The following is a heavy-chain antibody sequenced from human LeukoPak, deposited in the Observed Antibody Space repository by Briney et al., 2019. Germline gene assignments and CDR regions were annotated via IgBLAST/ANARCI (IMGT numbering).Heavy chain of an antibody. V-gene: IGHV3-21*01. D-gene: IGHD3-22*01. CDR3: ARAEYYYDSSGYYEVDY. Sequence: PGGSLRLSCAASGFTFSSYAMSWVRQAPGKGLEWVSAISGSSSYIYYADSVKGRFTISRDNAKNSLYLQMNSLRAEDTAVYYGARAEYYYDSSGYYEVDYWGQGTLVTVSS. CDR2: ISGSSSYI. CDR1: GFTFSSYA. J-gene: IGHJ4*02.